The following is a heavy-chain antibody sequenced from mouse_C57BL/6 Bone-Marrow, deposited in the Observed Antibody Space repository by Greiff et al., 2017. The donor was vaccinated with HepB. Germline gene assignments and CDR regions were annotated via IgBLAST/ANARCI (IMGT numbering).Heavy chain of an antibody. V-gene: IGHV14-3*01. CDR2: IDPANGNT. D-gene: IGHD1-1*01. CDR1: GFNIKNTY. Sequence: EVQLVESVAELVRPGASVKLSCTASGFNIKNTYMHWVKQRPEQGLEWIGRIDPANGNTKYAPKFQGKATITADTSSNTAYLQLSSLTSEDTAIYYCARTHYGSSYAYFDYWGQGTTLTVSS. J-gene: IGHJ2*01. CDR3: ARTHYGSSYAYFDY.